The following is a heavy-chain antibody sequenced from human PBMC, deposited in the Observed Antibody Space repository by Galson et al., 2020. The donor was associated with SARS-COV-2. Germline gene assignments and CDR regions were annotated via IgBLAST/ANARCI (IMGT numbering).Heavy chain of an antibody. CDR1: GFTFSSYG. CDR2: IWYDGSNK. Sequence: QAGGSLRLSCAASGFTFSSYGMHWVRQAPGKGLEWVAVIWYDGSNKYYADSVKGRFTISRDNSKNTLYLQMNSLRAEDTAVYYYAKQVSQYGSGWSYYFDYWGQGTLVTVSS. CDR3: AKQVSQYGSGWSYYFDY. D-gene: IGHD6-19*01. J-gene: IGHJ4*02. V-gene: IGHV3-33*06.